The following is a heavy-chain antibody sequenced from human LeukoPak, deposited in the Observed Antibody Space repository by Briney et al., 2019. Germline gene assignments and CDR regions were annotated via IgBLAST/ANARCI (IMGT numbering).Heavy chain of an antibody. CDR1: GGSISSGSYY. Sequence: PSETLSLACTVSGGSISSGSYYWSWIRQPAGKGLEWIGRIYTSGSTNYNPSLKSRVTISVDTSKNQFSLKLSSVTAADTAVYYCASHGVVNNVIDYWGQGTLVTVSS. J-gene: IGHJ4*02. CDR2: IYTSGST. V-gene: IGHV4-61*02. CDR3: ASHGVVNNVIDY. D-gene: IGHD3-3*01.